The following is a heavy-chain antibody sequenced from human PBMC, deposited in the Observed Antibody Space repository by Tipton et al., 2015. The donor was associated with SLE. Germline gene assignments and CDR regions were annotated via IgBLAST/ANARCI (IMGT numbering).Heavy chain of an antibody. D-gene: IGHD1-26*01. CDR2: IYSSGST. Sequence: GLVKPSETLSLTCTVSGGSISSYYWSWIRQPPGKGLEWIGYIYSSGSTNYNPSLKSRVTISVDTSKTQFSLKLRSVTAADTAVYYCARDQGGREIDFWGQGTLVTVSS. J-gene: IGHJ4*02. CDR3: ARDQGGREIDF. CDR1: GGSISSYY. V-gene: IGHV4-59*01.